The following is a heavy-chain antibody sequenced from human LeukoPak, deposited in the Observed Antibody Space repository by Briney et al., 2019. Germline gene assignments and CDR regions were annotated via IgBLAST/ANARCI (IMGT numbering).Heavy chain of an antibody. CDR2: IYTSGST. J-gene: IGHJ5*02. CDR3: ARVRSSGYYYPNWFDP. D-gene: IGHD3-22*01. CDR1: GGSITNTKYY. Sequence: SETLSLTCTLSGGSITNTKYYWSWIRQPAGKGLEWIGRIYTSGSTNYNPSLKSRVTMSVDTSKNQFSLKLSSVTAADTAVYYCARVRSSGYYYPNWFDPWGQGTLVTVSS. V-gene: IGHV4-61*02.